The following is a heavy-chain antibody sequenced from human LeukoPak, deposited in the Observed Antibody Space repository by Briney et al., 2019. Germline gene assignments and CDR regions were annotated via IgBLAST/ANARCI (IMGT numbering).Heavy chain of an antibody. Sequence: SETLSLTCTVSGGSISPYYWSWIRQPPGRGLEWIAYIYYTGRTSSNPSLRSRVTTSIDTSNNQFSLKLSSVTAVDTAVYYCARYISSGNDYWGQGSLVTVSS. CDR3: ARYISSGNDY. D-gene: IGHD6-13*01. CDR2: IYYTGRT. V-gene: IGHV4-59*08. CDR1: GGSISPYY. J-gene: IGHJ4*02.